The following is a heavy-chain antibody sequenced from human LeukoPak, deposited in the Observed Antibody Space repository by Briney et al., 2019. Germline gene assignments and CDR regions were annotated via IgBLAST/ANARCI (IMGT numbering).Heavy chain of an antibody. CDR3: ARAIRYQLLSDY. J-gene: IGHJ4*02. Sequence: ASVKVSCKASGYTFSTYDINWVRQATGQGLEWMGWMNPNSGNTGFAQKFQVRATITRDTSISTDYMELSSLRSEDPAVYYCARAIRYQLLSDYWGQGTLVTVSS. CDR2: MNPNSGNT. CDR1: GYTFSTYD. V-gene: IGHV1-8*03. D-gene: IGHD2-2*01.